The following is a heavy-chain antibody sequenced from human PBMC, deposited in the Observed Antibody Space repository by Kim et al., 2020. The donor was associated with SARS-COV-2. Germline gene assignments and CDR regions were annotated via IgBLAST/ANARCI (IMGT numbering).Heavy chain of an antibody. D-gene: IGHD3-10*01. Sequence: GGSLRLSCAASGFTFSSYAMSWVRQAPGKGLEWVSAISGSGGSTYYADSVKGRFTISRDNSKNTLYLQMNSLRAEDTAVYYCAKDGKVWSYGTYFDYWGQGTLVTVSS. V-gene: IGHV3-23*01. J-gene: IGHJ4*02. CDR3: AKDGKVWSYGTYFDY. CDR1: GFTFSSYA. CDR2: ISGSGGST.